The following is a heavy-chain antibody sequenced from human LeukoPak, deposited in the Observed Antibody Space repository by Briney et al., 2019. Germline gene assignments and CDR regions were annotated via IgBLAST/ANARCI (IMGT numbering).Heavy chain of an antibody. D-gene: IGHD2-2*01. J-gene: IGHJ4*02. CDR2: ISSSGSTI. V-gene: IGHV3-48*03. CDR3: ARGTSCYSVDY. Sequence: PGGSLRLSCAASGFTFSSYEMNWVRQAPGKGLEWVSYISSSGSTIYYADSVKGRFTISRDNAKNSLYLQMNSQRAEDTAVYYCARGTSCYSVDYWGQGTLVTVSS. CDR1: GFTFSSYE.